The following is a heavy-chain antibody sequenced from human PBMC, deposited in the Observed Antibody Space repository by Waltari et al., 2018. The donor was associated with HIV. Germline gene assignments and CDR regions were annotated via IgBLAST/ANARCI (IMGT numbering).Heavy chain of an antibody. CDR1: GYTFTSYD. J-gene: IGHJ4*02. CDR2: MNPNSGNT. V-gene: IGHV1-8*01. D-gene: IGHD3-22*01. Sequence: QVQLVQSGAEVKKPGASVKVSCKASGYTFTSYDINWVREVNGQGLEWMGWMNPNSGNTGYAQKLQGRVTMTRNTSISTAYMELSSLRSEDTAVYYCARVKGYYYDSSGYFKYWGQGTLVTVSS. CDR3: ARVKGYYYDSSGYFKY.